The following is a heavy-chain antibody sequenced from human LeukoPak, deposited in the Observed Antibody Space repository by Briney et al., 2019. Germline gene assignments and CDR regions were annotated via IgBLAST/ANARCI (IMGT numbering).Heavy chain of an antibody. V-gene: IGHV4-34*01. J-gene: IGHJ4*02. D-gene: IGHD5-18*01. CDR3: AKRGYSYGSDH. Sequence: SETLSLTCAVYGGSFSGYCWSWIRQPPGKGLEWIGEINHSGTTNYNPSLKSRVTISLDTSKSQFSLKLSSVTAADTAVYYCAKRGYSYGSDHWGQGTLVTVSS. CDR2: INHSGTT. CDR1: GGSFSGYC.